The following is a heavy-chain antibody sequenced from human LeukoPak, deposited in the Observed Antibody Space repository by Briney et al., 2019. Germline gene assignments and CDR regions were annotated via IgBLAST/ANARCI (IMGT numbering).Heavy chain of an antibody. D-gene: IGHD6-19*01. CDR1: GFMFSSFW. V-gene: IGHV3-7*03. Sequence: GGSLRLSCAASGFMFSSFWMSWVRQAPGKGLEWVANIKQDGSETSYVDSVKGRFIISRDNAKNSLYLQMNSLRAEDTAVYYCASLNSGWYGNFDYWGQGTLVTVSS. CDR2: IKQDGSET. CDR3: ASLNSGWYGNFDY. J-gene: IGHJ4*02.